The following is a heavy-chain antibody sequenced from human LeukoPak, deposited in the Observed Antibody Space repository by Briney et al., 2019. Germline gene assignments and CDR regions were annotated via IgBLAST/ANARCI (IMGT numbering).Heavy chain of an antibody. Sequence: PSETLSLTCTVSGGSISSYYWSWIRQPPGKGLEWIGYIYYSGSTNYNPSLKSRVTISVDTSKNQFSLKLSSVTAADTAVYYCAREGCSGGSCYLDYWVQGTLVTVSS. D-gene: IGHD2-15*01. CDR1: GGSISSYY. V-gene: IGHV4-59*01. CDR3: AREGCSGGSCYLDY. J-gene: IGHJ4*02. CDR2: IYYSGST.